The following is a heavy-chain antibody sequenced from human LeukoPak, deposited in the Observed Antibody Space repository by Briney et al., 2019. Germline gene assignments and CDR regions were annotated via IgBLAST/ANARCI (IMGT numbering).Heavy chain of an antibody. CDR1: GFTFSSFE. Sequence: GGSLRLSCGASGFTFSSFEMNWVRQAPGKGMEWVSYISSSGSTIYYADSVKGRFTISRDNAKNSLYLQMNSLRAEDTAVYYCARAHYYDSSGFDYWGQGTLVTVSS. CDR3: ARAHYYDSSGFDY. J-gene: IGHJ4*02. V-gene: IGHV3-48*03. CDR2: ISSSGSTI. D-gene: IGHD3-22*01.